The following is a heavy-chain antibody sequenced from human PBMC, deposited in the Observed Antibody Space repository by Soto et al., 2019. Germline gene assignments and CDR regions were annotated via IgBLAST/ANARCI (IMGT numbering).Heavy chain of an antibody. CDR1: GFTFSSYA. CDR3: AHEDSSGYYGPGEY. Sequence: SLRLSCSASGFTFSSYAMSLVRQGPGKGLGWVSAISGSGGSAYYADSVKGRFTISRDNSKNTQYLQMNSLRAEDTAVYYCAHEDSSGYYGPGEYWGEGSLVTVS. D-gene: IGHD3-22*01. CDR2: ISGSGGSA. V-gene: IGHV3-23*01. J-gene: IGHJ4*02.